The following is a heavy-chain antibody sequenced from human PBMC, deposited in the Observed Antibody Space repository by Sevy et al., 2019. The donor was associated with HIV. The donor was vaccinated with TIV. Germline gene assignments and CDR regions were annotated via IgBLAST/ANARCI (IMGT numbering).Heavy chain of an antibody. V-gene: IGHV3-21*01. Sequence: RGSLRLSCAASGFTFSTSTMNWVRQAPGKGLEWVSLMTSSGSYILYADSVKGRFTISRDNAKNSVFLQMNSLRVEDTAVYYCVRDGWNYWGQGTLVRVSS. J-gene: IGHJ4*02. CDR3: VRDGWNY. CDR2: MTSSGSYI. CDR1: GFTFSTST. D-gene: IGHD2-15*01.